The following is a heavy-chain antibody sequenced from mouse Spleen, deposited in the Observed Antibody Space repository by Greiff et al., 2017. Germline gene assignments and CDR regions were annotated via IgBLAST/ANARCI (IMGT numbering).Heavy chain of an antibody. CDR2: IDPETGGT. Sequence: VKLQESGAELVRPGASVTLSCKASGYTFTDYEMHWVKQTPVHGLEWIGAIDPETGGTAYNQKFKGKAILTADKSSSTAYMELRSLTSEDSAVYYCTYYGSSGYFDVWGAGTTVTVSS. CDR3: TYYGSSGYFDV. V-gene: IGHV1-15*01. CDR1: GYTFTDYE. J-gene: IGHJ1*01. D-gene: IGHD1-1*01.